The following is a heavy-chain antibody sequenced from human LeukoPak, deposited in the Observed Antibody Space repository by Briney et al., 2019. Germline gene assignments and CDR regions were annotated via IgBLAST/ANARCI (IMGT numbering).Heavy chain of an antibody. J-gene: IGHJ4*02. V-gene: IGHV3-72*01. CDR2: IKHRPERYAT. CDR1: GFTFSAHY. D-gene: IGHD1-26*01. CDR3: ARGDSGSFSQFDC. Sequence: PGGSLRLSCVASGFTFSAHYMDWVRQAPGKGLEWVGRIKHRPERYATEYAASVKGRFSISRDDSKNSLYLQMNSLHIEDTAVYYCARGDSGSFSQFDCWGQGTLVTVSS.